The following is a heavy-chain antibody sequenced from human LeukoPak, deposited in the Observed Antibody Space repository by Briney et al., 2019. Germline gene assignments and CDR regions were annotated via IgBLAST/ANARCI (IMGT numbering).Heavy chain of an antibody. Sequence: GASVKVSCKASGYTFTGYYMHWVRQAPGQGLEWMGWINPNSGGTNYAQKFQGRVTMTRDTSISTAYMELSRLRSDDTAVYYCARDQGRACSGGSCYLHWGQGTLVTVSS. D-gene: IGHD2-15*01. CDR2: INPNSGGT. J-gene: IGHJ4*02. V-gene: IGHV1-2*02. CDR1: GYTFTGYY. CDR3: ARDQGRACSGGSCYLH.